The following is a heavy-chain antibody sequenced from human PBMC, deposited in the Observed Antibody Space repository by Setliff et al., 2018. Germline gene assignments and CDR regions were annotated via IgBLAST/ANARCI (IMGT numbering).Heavy chain of an antibody. CDR1: GGSFSGYY. V-gene: IGHV4-34*01. CDR3: ARGYSYYYYYMDV. Sequence: SETLSLTCAVYGGSFSGYYWSWIRQPPGKGLEWIGEINHSGSTNYNPSLKSRVTISVDTSKNQFSLKLSSVTAADTAVYYCARGYSYYYYYMDVWGKGTTVTVSS. D-gene: IGHD4-4*01. J-gene: IGHJ6*03. CDR2: INHSGST.